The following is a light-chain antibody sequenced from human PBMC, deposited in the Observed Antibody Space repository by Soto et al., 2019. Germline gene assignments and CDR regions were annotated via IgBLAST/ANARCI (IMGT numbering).Light chain of an antibody. J-gene: IGKJ2*01. Sequence: ETAMTQSPATLSVSPGERATLSCRASQSVTINIAWYQQKPGQAPRLLIHGASTRATDVPARFSGSGSGTEFTLTISSLQTEDFAVYYCQQYNTWPYTFGQGTTLDIK. CDR3: QQYNTWPYT. CDR1: QSVTIN. CDR2: GAS. V-gene: IGKV3-15*01.